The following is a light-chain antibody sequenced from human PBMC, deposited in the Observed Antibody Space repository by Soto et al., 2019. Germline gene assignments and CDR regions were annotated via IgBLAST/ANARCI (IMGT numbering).Light chain of an antibody. Sequence: DIQMTQSPSSLSASVGDRVTITYRASQTISNYLNWYQQKPGKAPELLIYDASSLQSGVPSRFSGSGSGTDFTLTISSLQPEDVATYYCQQSYSTPLTFGGGTK. J-gene: IGKJ4*01. CDR3: QQSYSTPLT. V-gene: IGKV1-39*01. CDR1: QTISNY. CDR2: DAS.